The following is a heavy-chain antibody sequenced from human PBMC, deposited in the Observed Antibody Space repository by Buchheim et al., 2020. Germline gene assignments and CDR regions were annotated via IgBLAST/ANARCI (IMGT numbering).Heavy chain of an antibody. D-gene: IGHD4-11*01. J-gene: IGHJ6*02. V-gene: IGHV3-74*01. CDR2: INSDGSST. Sequence: EVQLVESGGGLVQPGGSLRLSCAASGFTFSSYWMHWVRQAPGKGLVWVSRINSDGSSTSYADSLTWRFTISRDNAKTTLYLQMNSLRVEDTAVYYCARSVSNYIPNGMDVWGQGTT. CDR1: GFTFSSYW. CDR3: ARSVSNYIPNGMDV.